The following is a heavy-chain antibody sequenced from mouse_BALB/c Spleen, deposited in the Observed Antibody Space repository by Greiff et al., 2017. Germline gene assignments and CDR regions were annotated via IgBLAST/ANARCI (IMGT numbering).Heavy chain of an antibody. CDR2: IYPGDGDT. J-gene: IGHJ2*01. V-gene: IGHV1-87*01. D-gene: IGHD4-1*01. CDR3: ARRELTGTLFDY. CDR1: GYTFTSYW. Sequence: QVQLQQSGAELARPGASVKLSCKASGYTFTSYWMQWVKQRPGQGLEWIGAIYPGDGDTRYTQKFKGKATLTADKSSSTAYMQLSSLASEDSAVYYCARRELTGTLFDYWGQVTTLTVSS.